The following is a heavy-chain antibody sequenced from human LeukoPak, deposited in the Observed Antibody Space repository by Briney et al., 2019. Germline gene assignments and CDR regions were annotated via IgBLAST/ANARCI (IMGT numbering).Heavy chain of an antibody. CDR2: INHSGST. CDR3: ARPQNWFDP. CDR1: GGSFSGYY. Sequence: SETLSLTCAVYGGSFSGYYWSWIRQPPGKGLEWIGEINHSGSTNYNPSLKSRVIISVDTSKNQFSLKLSSVTAADTVVYYCARPQNWFDPWGQGTLVTVSS. J-gene: IGHJ5*02. V-gene: IGHV4-34*01.